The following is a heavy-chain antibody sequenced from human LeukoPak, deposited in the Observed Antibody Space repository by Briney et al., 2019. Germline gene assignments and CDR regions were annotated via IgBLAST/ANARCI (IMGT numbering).Heavy chain of an antibody. CDR3: ASTKRRDGYNYFDY. J-gene: IGHJ4*02. CDR1: GGSISSYY. V-gene: IGHV4-59*08. CDR2: IYYSGST. Sequence: SETLSLTCTVPGGSISSYYWSWIRQPPGKGLEWIGYIYYSGSTNYNPSLKSRVTISVDTSKNQFSLKLSSVTAADTAVYYCASTKRRDGYNYFDYWGQGTLVTVSS. D-gene: IGHD5-24*01.